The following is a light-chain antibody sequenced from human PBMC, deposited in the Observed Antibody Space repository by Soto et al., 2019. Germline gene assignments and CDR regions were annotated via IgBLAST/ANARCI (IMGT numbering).Light chain of an antibody. J-gene: IGLJ3*02. CDR3: CSYAGSSWV. Sequence: QSVLTQPRSVSGSPGQSVTISCIGTSSDVGDYNYVSWYQQHPGKAPTLMVYDVIKRPSGVPGRFSSSKSGNTASLTISGLQAEDEADYYCCSYAGSSWVFGGGTKVTVL. V-gene: IGLV2-11*01. CDR1: SSDVGDYNY. CDR2: DVI.